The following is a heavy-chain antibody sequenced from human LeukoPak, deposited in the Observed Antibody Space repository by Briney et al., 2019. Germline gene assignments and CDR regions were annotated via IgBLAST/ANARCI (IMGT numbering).Heavy chain of an antibody. J-gene: IGHJ4*02. CDR2: IRDDGSNK. V-gene: IGHV3-30*02. CDR3: AKDKFSGYSYGLGFDY. D-gene: IGHD5-18*01. Sequence: GESLRLSCAAAGFTFSSYGMHWVRQAPDKGREWVAFIRDDGSNKYYADSVKGRFTISRDNSKNTLYLQMNSLRAEDTAVYYCAKDKFSGYSYGLGFDYWGQGTLVTVSS. CDR1: GFTFSSYG.